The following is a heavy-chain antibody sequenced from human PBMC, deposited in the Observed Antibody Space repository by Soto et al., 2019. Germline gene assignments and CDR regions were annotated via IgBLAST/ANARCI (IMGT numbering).Heavy chain of an antibody. CDR2: INPSGGST. J-gene: IGHJ4*02. CDR3: ARDLEMAQGDY. CDR1: GYTFTGYY. Sequence: ASVKVSCKASGYTFTGYYMHWVRQAPGQGLEWMGIINPSGGSTSYAQKFQGRVTMTRDTSTSTVYMELSSLRSEDTAVYYCARDLEMAQGDYWGQGTLVTVSS. V-gene: IGHV1-46*01.